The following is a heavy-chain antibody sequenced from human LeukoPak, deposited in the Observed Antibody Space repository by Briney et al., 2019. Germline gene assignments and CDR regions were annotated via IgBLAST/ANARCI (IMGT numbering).Heavy chain of an antibody. CDR2: IYTRGST. J-gene: IGHJ4*02. D-gene: IGHD1-26*01. Sequence: PSETLSLTCTVSGGSISSYYWSWIRQPAGEGLEWIGRIYTRGSTNYNPSLKSRVTISVDKSKNQFSLKLNSVTAADTAVYYCAREPTLVGASHFDYWGQGTLVTVSS. CDR3: AREPTLVGASHFDY. V-gene: IGHV4-4*07. CDR1: GGSISSYY.